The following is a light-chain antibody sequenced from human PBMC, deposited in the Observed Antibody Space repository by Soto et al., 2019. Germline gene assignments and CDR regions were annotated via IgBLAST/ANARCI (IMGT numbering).Light chain of an antibody. CDR1: QSISSW. CDR2: DAS. J-gene: IGKJ1*01. Sequence: IQMTKSPSTLSASVGDRVTITCRASQSISSWLAWYQQKPGKAPKLLIYDASSLESGVPSRFSGSGSGTEFTLTISSLQPDDFATYYCQQYNSYSWTFGQGTKVDI. CDR3: QQYNSYSWT. V-gene: IGKV1-5*01.